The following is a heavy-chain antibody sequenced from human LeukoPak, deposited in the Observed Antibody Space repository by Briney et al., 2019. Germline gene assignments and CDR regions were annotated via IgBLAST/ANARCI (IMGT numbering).Heavy chain of an antibody. D-gene: IGHD6-19*01. J-gene: IGHJ5*02. CDR1: GYTFRNYG. V-gene: IGHV1-18*01. CDR3: TRGGSSGPEGWFDP. CDR2: ISPYNGNT. Sequence: ASVKVSXKASGYTFRNYGITWVRQAPGQGLEWMGWISPYNGNTRYAQKVQGRVTMTTDTSTSTAYMELRSLRSDDTAVYYCTRGGSSGPEGWFDPWAQGTLVTVSS.